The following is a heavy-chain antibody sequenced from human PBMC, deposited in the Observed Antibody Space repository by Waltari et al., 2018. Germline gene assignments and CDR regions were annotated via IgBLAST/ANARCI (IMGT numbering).Heavy chain of an antibody. J-gene: IGHJ4*02. CDR1: GFTFSSYA. D-gene: IGHD4-17*01. Sequence: EVQLLESGGGLVQPGGSLRLSCAASGFTFSSYAMSWVRQAPGKGLEWVSAISGRGGSTYYADSGKGRFTISRDNSKNTLYLQMNSLRAEDTAVYYCAKDRGDHILVYWGQGTLVTVSS. V-gene: IGHV3-23*01. CDR2: ISGRGGST. CDR3: AKDRGDHILVY.